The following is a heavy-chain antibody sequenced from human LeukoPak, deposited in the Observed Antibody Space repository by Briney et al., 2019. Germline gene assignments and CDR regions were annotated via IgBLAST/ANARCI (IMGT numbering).Heavy chain of an antibody. CDR1: GYTFTSYD. CDR2: MSPNSGDT. CDR3: ARGPPNWGYDY. Sequence: ASVKVSCKASGYTFTSYDFDWVRQATGQRPEWMGWMSPNSGDTGYAQKFQDRVTMTRNTSISTAYMELSSLRSDDTAVYYCARGPPNWGYDYWGSGTLVTVSS. D-gene: IGHD7-27*01. J-gene: IGHJ4*02. V-gene: IGHV1-8*01.